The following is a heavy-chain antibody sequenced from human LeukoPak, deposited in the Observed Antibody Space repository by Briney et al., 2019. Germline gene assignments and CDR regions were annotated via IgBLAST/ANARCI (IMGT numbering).Heavy chain of an antibody. CDR1: GGSISSSSYY. V-gene: IGHV4-39*07. J-gene: IGHJ6*03. CDR3: AREFRVRGVMTYYYYMDV. D-gene: IGHD3-10*01. Sequence: PSETLSLTCTVSGGSISSSSYYWGWIRQPPGKGLEWIGSIYYSGSTYYNPSLKSRVTISVDTSKNQFSLKLSSVTAADTAVYYCAREFRVRGVMTYYYYMDVWGKGATVTVSS. CDR2: IYYSGST.